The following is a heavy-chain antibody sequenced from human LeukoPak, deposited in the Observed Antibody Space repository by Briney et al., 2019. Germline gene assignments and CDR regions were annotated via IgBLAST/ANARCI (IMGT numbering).Heavy chain of an antibody. Sequence: ASVKVSCKASGYTFTSYDTNWVRQATGLGLEWMGWMNPNSGNTGYAQKFQGRVTITRNTSISTAYMELSSLRSEDTAVYYCARAPYYYYMDVWGKGTTVTVSS. V-gene: IGHV1-8*03. CDR1: GYTFTSYD. CDR3: ARAPYYYYMDV. J-gene: IGHJ6*03. CDR2: MNPNSGNT.